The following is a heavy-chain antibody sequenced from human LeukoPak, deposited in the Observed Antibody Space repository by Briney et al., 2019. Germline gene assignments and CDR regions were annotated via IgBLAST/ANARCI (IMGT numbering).Heavy chain of an antibody. CDR1: GFTFDDYA. J-gene: IGHJ3*02. Sequence: GGSLRLSCAVSGFTFDDYAMHWVRQAPGKGLEWVSGISWNSGNIGYADSVKGRFTISRDNAKNSLYVQMNSLRAEDMALYYCARQRRDYGDYNFIPGAFDIWGQGTMVTVSS. CDR2: ISWNSGNI. V-gene: IGHV3-9*03. D-gene: IGHD4-17*01. CDR3: ARQRRDYGDYNFIPGAFDI.